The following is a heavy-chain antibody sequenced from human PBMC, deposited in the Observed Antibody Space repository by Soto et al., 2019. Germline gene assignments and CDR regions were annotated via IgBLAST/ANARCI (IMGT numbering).Heavy chain of an antibody. Sequence: QVQLVASGGGVVQPGRSLRLSCAASGFTFSSFAMHWVRQAPGKGLEWVAFIWYDGSNTHYADSVKGRFTISRDNSKNTLYLQMNSLRADDTAVYYCARDPPDYYETSGYFDFDYWGQGTLVSV. D-gene: IGHD3-22*01. V-gene: IGHV3-33*01. J-gene: IGHJ4*02. CDR3: ARDPPDYYETSGYFDFDY. CDR2: IWYDGSNT. CDR1: GFTFSSFA.